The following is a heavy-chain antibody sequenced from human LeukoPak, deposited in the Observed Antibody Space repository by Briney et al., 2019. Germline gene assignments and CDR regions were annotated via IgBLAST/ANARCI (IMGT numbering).Heavy chain of an antibody. Sequence: GGSLRLSCAASGFTFSSYGMHWVRQAPGKGLEWVAFIRYDGSNKYYADSVKGRFTISRDNSKNTLYLQMNSLRVEDTAVYYCANYDFWSGQRAFDIWGQGTMVTVSS. V-gene: IGHV3-30*02. CDR1: GFTFSSYG. CDR3: ANYDFWSGQRAFDI. D-gene: IGHD3-3*01. CDR2: IRYDGSNK. J-gene: IGHJ3*02.